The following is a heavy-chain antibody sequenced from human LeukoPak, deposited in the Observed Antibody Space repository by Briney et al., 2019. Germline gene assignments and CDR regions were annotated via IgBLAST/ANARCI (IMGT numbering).Heavy chain of an antibody. D-gene: IGHD6-13*01. CDR1: GASISSGNDY. CDR2: IYTSGST. Sequence: SETLSLTCTVSGASISSGNDYWSWIRQPAGKGLEWIGRIYTSGSTNYNPSLKSRVTMSVDTSKNQFSLKLSSVTAADTAVYYCARVSSSWYGGYYYYMDVWGKGTTVTISS. J-gene: IGHJ6*03. CDR3: ARVSSSWYGGYYYYMDV. V-gene: IGHV4-61*02.